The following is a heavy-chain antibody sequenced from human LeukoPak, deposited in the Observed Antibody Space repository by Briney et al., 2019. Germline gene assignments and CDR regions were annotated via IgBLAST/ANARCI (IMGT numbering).Heavy chain of an antibody. CDR1: GGSISSYY. V-gene: IGHV4-59*01. CDR2: IYYSGST. CDR3: ASQIPAADMGSFDP. Sequence: SETPSLTCTVSGGSISSYYWSWIRQPPGKGLEWIGYIYYSGSTNYNPSLKSRVTISVDTSKNQFSLKLSSVTAADTAGYYCASQIPAADMGSFDPWGQGTLVTVSS. J-gene: IGHJ5*02. D-gene: IGHD2-2*01.